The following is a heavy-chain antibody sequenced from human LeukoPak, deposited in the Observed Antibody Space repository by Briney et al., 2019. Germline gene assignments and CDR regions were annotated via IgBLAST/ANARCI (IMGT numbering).Heavy chain of an antibody. CDR1: GFTFDDYG. V-gene: IGHV3-20*01. Sequence: PGGSLRLSCAASGFTFDDYGMSWVRQAPGKGLEWGSGINWNGGSTGYADSVKGRFTISRDNAKNSLYLQMNSLRAEDTALDHCARRHSSSWWFDLWGQGTLVTVSS. J-gene: IGHJ5*02. D-gene: IGHD6-13*01. CDR3: ARRHSSSWWFDL. CDR2: INWNGGST.